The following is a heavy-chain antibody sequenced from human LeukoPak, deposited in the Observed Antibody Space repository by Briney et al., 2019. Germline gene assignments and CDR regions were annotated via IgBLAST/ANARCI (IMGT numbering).Heavy chain of an antibody. CDR2: ISYSGST. Sequence: SETLSLACTVSGGSISSYYWSWIRQPPGKGLEWIGYISYSGSTNYNPSLKSRVTISLDTSKNQFSLKLSSVTAADTAVYYCAGHHPRNTVDFWGQGTLVTVSS. J-gene: IGHJ4*02. D-gene: IGHD2/OR15-2a*01. V-gene: IGHV4-59*08. CDR3: AGHHPRNTVDF. CDR1: GGSISSYY.